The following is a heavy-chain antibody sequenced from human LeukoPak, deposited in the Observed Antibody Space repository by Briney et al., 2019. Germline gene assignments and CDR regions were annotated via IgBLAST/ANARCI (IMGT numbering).Heavy chain of an antibody. V-gene: IGHV1-2*02. D-gene: IGHD2-2*01. CDR3: AREVCSSTSCSSDDAFDI. CDR1: GYTFTGYY. CDR2: INPNSGGT. Sequence: ASVKVSCKASGYTFTGYYMHWVRQAPGQGLEWRGWINPNSGGTNYAQKFQGRVTMTRDTSISTAYMELSRLRSDDTAVYYCAREVCSSTSCSSDDAFDIWGQGTMVTVSS. J-gene: IGHJ3*02.